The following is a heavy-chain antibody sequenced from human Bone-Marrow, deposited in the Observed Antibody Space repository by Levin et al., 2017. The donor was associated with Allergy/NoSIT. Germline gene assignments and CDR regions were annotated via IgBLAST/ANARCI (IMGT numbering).Heavy chain of an antibody. CDR1: GFTVSSNY. V-gene: IGHV3-53*01. CDR2: IYSGGST. CDR3: ARGRASYFDY. D-gene: IGHD2-15*01. J-gene: IGHJ4*02. Sequence: GESLKISCAASGFTVSSNYMSWVRQAPGKGLEWVSVIYSGGSTYYADSVKGRFTISRDNSKNTLYLQMNSLRAEDTAVYYCARGRASYFDYWGQGTLVTVSS.